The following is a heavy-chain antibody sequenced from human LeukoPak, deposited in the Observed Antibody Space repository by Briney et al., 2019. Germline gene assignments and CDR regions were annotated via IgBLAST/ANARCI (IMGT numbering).Heavy chain of an antibody. CDR2: FDPEDGET. J-gene: IGHJ6*03. V-gene: IGHV1-24*01. CDR3: ATRGTGYYYYYMDV. Sequence: ASVKVSCKVSGYTLTELSMHWVRQAPGKGLEWMGGFDPEDGETIHAQKFQGRVTTTEDTSTDTAYMELSSLRSEDTAVYYCATRGTGYYYYYMDVWGKGTTVTVSS. CDR1: GYTLTELS. D-gene: IGHD1-1*01.